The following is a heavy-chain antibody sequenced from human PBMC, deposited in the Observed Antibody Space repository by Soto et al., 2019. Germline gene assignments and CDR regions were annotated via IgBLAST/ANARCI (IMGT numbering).Heavy chain of an antibody. Sequence: SATLSLACTVSGGSISSGGYYWSWIRQHPGKGLEWIGYIYYSGSTYYNPSLKSRVTISVDTSKNQFSLKLSSVTAADTAVYYCERGSRGPPMASPFDSWGQGTLVTVSS. CDR1: GGSISSGGYY. J-gene: IGHJ4*02. CDR2: IYYSGST. V-gene: IGHV4-31*03. CDR3: ERGSRGPPMASPFDS.